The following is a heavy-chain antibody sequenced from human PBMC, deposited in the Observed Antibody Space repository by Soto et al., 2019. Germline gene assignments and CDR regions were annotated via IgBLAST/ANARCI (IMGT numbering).Heavy chain of an antibody. CDR2: ISGSGDST. Sequence: EVQLLESGGGLVQPGGSLRLSCAASGFTFSSYAMSWVRQAPGKGLEWVSAISGSGDSTYYADAVRGRFTISRDNSKNTLYLQVSSLRAEDTAVYYCAKTKECSSTSCYYYYYYGMDVWGQGTTVTVSS. V-gene: IGHV3-23*01. CDR1: GFTFSSYA. J-gene: IGHJ6*02. D-gene: IGHD2-2*01. CDR3: AKTKECSSTSCYYYYYYGMDV.